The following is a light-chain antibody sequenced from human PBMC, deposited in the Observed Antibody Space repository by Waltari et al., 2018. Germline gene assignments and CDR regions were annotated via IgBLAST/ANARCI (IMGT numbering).Light chain of an antibody. J-gene: IGKJ1*01. V-gene: IGKV3-20*01. Sequence: EIVLTQSPGTLSLSLGERATVSCRASQSVSRALAWDQPKPGQAPRLLIYGSSTRATGIPDRFSGSGSGTDFSLTISRLEPDDFAVYYCQHYLRLPVTFGQGTTVEI. CDR3: QHYLRLPVT. CDR1: QSVSRA. CDR2: GSS.